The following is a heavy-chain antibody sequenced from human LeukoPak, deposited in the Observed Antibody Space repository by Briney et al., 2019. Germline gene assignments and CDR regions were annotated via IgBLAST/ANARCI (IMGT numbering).Heavy chain of an antibody. CDR3: ARDLRDAFDI. CDR2: IYYSGST. CDR1: GGSISSGSYS. J-gene: IGHJ3*02. Sequence: SQTLSLTCAVSGGSISSGSYSWSWIRQPPGTGLEWIGYIYYSGSTYYNPSLKSRVTISVDTSKNQFSLKLSSVTAADTAVYYCARDLRDAFDIWGQGTMVTVSS. V-gene: IGHV4-31*11.